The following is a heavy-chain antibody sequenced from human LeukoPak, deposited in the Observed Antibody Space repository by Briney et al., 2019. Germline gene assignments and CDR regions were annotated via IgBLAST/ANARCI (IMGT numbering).Heavy chain of an antibody. J-gene: IGHJ4*02. Sequence: ASVKVSCKASGSTFSDYHINWVRQSSGQGPEWMGWINPKSGDASYNQAFQGRVTMTRDTSISTAYMELNRLRSDDTAMYYCARGEYSNGYPYRLDSWGQGTLVTVSS. CDR1: GSTFSDYH. CDR2: INPKSGDA. V-gene: IGHV1-2*02. CDR3: ARGEYSNGYPYRLDS. D-gene: IGHD3-16*01.